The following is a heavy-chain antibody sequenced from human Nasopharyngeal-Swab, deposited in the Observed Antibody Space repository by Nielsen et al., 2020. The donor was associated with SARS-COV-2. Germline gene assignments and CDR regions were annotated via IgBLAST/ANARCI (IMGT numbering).Heavy chain of an antibody. Sequence: VRQAPGKGLVWVSRINSDESSISCADSVKGRFTISRDNAKNTLYLQMNSLRAEDTAVYYCARGGVGYGDWNVWGQGTTVTVSS. CDR3: ARGGVGYGDWNV. D-gene: IGHD4-17*01. CDR2: INSDESSI. V-gene: IGHV3-74*01. J-gene: IGHJ6*02.